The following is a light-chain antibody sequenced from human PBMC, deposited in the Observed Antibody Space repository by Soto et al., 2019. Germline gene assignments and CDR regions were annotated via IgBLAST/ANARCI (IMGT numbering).Light chain of an antibody. J-gene: IGLJ1*01. CDR1: SSGVGSFNF. Sequence: QSALTQPASVSGSPGQSITISCTRTSSGVGSFNFVSWYQQHPGKAPKVMIYEVTKRPSGVSDRFSGSKSGNTASLTISGLQAEDEADYYCCSDAGRSTYVFGTGTKVTVL. CDR2: EVT. CDR3: CSDAGRSTYV. V-gene: IGLV2-23*02.